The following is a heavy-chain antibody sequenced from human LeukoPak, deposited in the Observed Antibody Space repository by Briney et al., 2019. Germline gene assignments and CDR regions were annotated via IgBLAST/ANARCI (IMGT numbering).Heavy chain of an antibody. CDR1: GYTFTSYG. D-gene: IGHD3-10*01. Sequence: GASVKVFCKASGYTFTSYGISWVPQAPGQGLEWMGWISAYNGNTNYEQKLQGRVTMTTDTSTSKGYMELRSLRSDDTAVYYCARQRNMVRGAPLFDYWGQGTLVTVSS. V-gene: IGHV1-18*01. CDR2: ISAYNGNT. CDR3: ARQRNMVRGAPLFDY. J-gene: IGHJ4*02.